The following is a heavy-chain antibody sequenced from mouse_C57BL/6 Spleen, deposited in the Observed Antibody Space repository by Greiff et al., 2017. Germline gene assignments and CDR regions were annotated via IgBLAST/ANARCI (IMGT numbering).Heavy chain of an antibody. CDR3: AREIREGGDFDY. V-gene: IGHV1-50*01. D-gene: IGHD5-1-1*01. CDR2: IDPSDSYT. Sequence: QVQLQQPGAELVKPGASVKLSCKASGYTFTRYWMQWVKQRPGQGLEWIGEIDPSDSYTNYNKKFKGKATLTVDTSASTAYMPLSSLTSEASAVYYGAREIREGGDFDYWGQGTTLTVSS. J-gene: IGHJ2*01. CDR1: GYTFTRYW.